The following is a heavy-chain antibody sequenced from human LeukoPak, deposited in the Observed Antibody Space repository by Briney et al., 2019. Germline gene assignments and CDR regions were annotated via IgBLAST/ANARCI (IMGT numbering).Heavy chain of an antibody. CDR1: GGSFSGYY. Sequence: PSETLSLTCAVYGGSFSGYYWSWIRQPPGKGLEWIGEINHSGSTNYNPSLKSRVTISVDTSKNQFSLKLSSVTAADTAVYYCARSGNYYGSGRIDYWGQGTLVTVSS. D-gene: IGHD3-10*01. CDR2: INHSGST. V-gene: IGHV4-34*01. CDR3: ARSGNYYGSGRIDY. J-gene: IGHJ4*02.